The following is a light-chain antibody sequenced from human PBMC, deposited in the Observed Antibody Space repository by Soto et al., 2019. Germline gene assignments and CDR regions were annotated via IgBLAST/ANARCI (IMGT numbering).Light chain of an antibody. V-gene: IGKV1-5*01. CDR1: QSISSW. CDR3: LQDINYPWT. Sequence: DVQMTQSPGTLSASVVGRVTITFLASQSISSWLAWYQQKPWKPPKVLMYGASNLQSGVPPRFSGSGSGTDFTLAISSLQPEDSATYYCLQDINYPWTFGQGTKVDIK. CDR2: GAS. J-gene: IGKJ1*01.